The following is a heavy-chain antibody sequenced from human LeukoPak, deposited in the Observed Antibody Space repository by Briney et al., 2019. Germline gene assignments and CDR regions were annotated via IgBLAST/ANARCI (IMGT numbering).Heavy chain of an antibody. J-gene: IGHJ4*02. Sequence: GGSLRLSCAASGFTFSTHAMTWVRQVPGKGLEWVSSISGSGGSTYYADSVKGRFTISRDKTKNTLYLQMNSLTAEDTAVYYCATTLSWYFDYWGQGTLVTVSS. CDR2: ISGSGGST. CDR1: GFTFSTHA. V-gene: IGHV3-23*01. CDR3: ATTLSWYFDY.